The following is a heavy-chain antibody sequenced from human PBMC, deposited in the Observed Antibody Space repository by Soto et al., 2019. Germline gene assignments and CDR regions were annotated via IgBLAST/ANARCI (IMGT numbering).Heavy chain of an antibody. CDR3: ARGGYGELDY. CDR2: ISGSGGST. V-gene: IGHV3-23*01. J-gene: IGHJ4*02. CDR1: GCTFSSYA. Sequence: PGGSLRLSCAASGCTFSSYAMSWVRQAPGKGLEWVSAISGSGGSTYYADSVKGRFTISRDNSKNTLYLQMNSLRAEDTAVYYCARGGYGELDYWGQGTLVTVSS. D-gene: IGHD5-18*01.